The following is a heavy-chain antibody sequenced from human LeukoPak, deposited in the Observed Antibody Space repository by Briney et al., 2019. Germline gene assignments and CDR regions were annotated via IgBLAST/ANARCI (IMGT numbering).Heavy chain of an antibody. CDR2: ISHSGNT. V-gene: IGHV4-59*02. Sequence: SETLSLTCTVSGSSVSGYYWSWLRQPPGKGLGWIAYISHSGNTNYNPSLESRVTISKDTSKNQFSLRLNSVTAADTAVYHCARGAGWYEYWGQGTLVTVSS. CDR3: ARGAGWYEY. J-gene: IGHJ4*02. CDR1: GSSVSGYY. D-gene: IGHD6-19*01.